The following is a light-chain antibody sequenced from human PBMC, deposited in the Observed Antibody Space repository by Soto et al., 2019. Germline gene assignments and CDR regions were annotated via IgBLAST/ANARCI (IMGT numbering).Light chain of an antibody. V-gene: IGKV1-5*01. J-gene: IGKJ1*01. CDR2: DAS. Sequence: DIQMTQFPSTLSASVGDRVTITCRASQSISSWLAWYQQKPGKAPKLLMYDASNLASGVPSRFSGSGSGTEFPLTIRSLQTDDFSTYYCQQDTSYSTFGQGTKVEI. CDR1: QSISSW. CDR3: QQDTSYST.